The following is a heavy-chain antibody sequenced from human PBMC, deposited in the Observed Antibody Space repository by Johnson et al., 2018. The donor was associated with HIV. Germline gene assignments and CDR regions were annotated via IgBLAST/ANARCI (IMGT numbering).Heavy chain of an antibody. V-gene: IGHV3-30*18. Sequence: VQLVEYGGGVVKPGRSLRLSCAASGFTFSGYGMHWVRQAPGKGLEWVAVISHDGSNKYYADSVKGRFTISRDNSKNTLYLQMNSLRAEDTAVYYCAKDGPVLRYFDWSDAFDIWGQGTMVTVSS. D-gene: IGHD3-9*01. CDR2: ISHDGSNK. CDR3: AKDGPVLRYFDWSDAFDI. CDR1: GFTFSGYG. J-gene: IGHJ3*02.